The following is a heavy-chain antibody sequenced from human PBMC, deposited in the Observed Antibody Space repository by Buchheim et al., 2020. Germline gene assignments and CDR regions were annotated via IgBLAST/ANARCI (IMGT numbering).Heavy chain of an antibody. Sequence: QVHLVQSGPEVKKSGSSVKVSCKASGGALSGYGFSWVRQAPGQGLEWMGGIIPMSGTSTYAERFQGRVTIFAEQSTNTVYMELGSLRSEYTAVYFCARIYCSSSSCAGYFDSWGQGT. CDR3: ARIYCSSSSCAGYFDS. CDR2: IIPMSGTS. V-gene: IGHV1-69*01. CDR1: GGALSGYG. D-gene: IGHD6-13*01. J-gene: IGHJ4*02.